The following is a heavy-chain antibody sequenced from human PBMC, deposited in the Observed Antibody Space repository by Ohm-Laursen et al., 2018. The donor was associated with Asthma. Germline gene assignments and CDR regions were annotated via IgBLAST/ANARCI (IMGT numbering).Heavy chain of an antibody. CDR1: GLTINRYG. Sequence: SLRLSCSASGLTINRYGLHWVRRAPGKGLEWVAFISYDENKKYYADSVKGRFTISRDNSKNTLYLQMNSLRPDDTAVYYCAKDDSSAWTHFDYWGQGTLVTVSS. V-gene: IGHV3-30*18. D-gene: IGHD6-19*01. CDR2: ISYDENKK. CDR3: AKDDSSAWTHFDY. J-gene: IGHJ4*02.